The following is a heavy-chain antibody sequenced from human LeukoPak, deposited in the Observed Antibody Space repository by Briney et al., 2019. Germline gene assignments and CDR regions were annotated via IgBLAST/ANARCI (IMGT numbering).Heavy chain of an antibody. CDR1: GYTFTNYD. Sequence: ASVKVSCKTSGYTFTNYDINWVRQATGQGLEWVGWINTNTGKTGYPEKFQGRVTMTEDTSTDTAYMELSSLRSEDTAVYYCATDLDTMVRGVSWGQGTLVTVSS. CDR3: ATDLDTMVRGVS. D-gene: IGHD3-10*01. CDR2: INTNTGKT. J-gene: IGHJ4*02. V-gene: IGHV1-8*01.